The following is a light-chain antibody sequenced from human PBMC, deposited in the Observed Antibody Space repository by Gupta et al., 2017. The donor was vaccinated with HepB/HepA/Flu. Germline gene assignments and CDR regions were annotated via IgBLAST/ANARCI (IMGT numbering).Light chain of an antibody. CDR2: RNN. Sequence: QAGLTQPPSAAKGLRETATLTCTGNSNIVGNQGAAWLQQHQGHPPKVLSDRNNNRTSGISERFSASRSGNTAALTITGLQPEEEADYYCSAWESSLNSVVFGGGTKLTVL. CDR3: SAWESSLNSVV. J-gene: IGLJ2*01. CDR1: SNIVGNQG. V-gene: IGLV10-54*01.